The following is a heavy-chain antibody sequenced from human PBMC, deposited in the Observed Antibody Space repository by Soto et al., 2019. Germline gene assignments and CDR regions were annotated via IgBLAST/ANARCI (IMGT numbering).Heavy chain of an antibody. J-gene: IGHJ5*02. Sequence: SETLSLTCAVSGYSISSSNWWGWIRQPPGKGLEWIGYIYYSGSTYYNPSLKSRVTMSVDTSKNQFSLKLSSVTAVDTAVYYCARVHQPYYGSGSYYNIYWFDPWGQGTLVTVSS. D-gene: IGHD3-10*01. CDR2: IYYSGST. CDR1: GYSISSSNW. V-gene: IGHV4-28*03. CDR3: ARVHQPYYGSGSYYNIYWFDP.